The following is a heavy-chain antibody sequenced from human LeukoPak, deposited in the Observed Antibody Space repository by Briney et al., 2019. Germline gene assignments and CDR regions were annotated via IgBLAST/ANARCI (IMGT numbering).Heavy chain of an antibody. Sequence: GGSLRLSCAASGVTFSSYAMHWVRQAPGKGLEWVAVISYDGSNKYYADSVKGRFTISRDNSKNTLYLQMNSLRAEDTAVYYCARFGGYDAFDIWGQGTMVTVSS. D-gene: IGHD3-10*01. J-gene: IGHJ3*02. CDR3: ARFGGYDAFDI. CDR2: ISYDGSNK. CDR1: GVTFSSYA. V-gene: IGHV3-30-3*01.